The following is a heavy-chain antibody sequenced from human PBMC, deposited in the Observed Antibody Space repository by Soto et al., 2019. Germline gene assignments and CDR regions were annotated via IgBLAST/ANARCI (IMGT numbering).Heavy chain of an antibody. CDR2: ISYDGSNK. J-gene: IGHJ4*02. D-gene: IGHD4-4*01. CDR1: GFTFSSYG. V-gene: IGHV3-30*18. CDR3: AKDLQTVHRYYFDY. Sequence: GGSLRLSCVASGFTFSSYGMHWVRQAPGKGLEWVAVISYDGSNKYSADSVEGRFTISRDNSKNTLYLQMNSLGAEDTAVYYCAKDLQTVHRYYFDYWGQGTLVTVSS.